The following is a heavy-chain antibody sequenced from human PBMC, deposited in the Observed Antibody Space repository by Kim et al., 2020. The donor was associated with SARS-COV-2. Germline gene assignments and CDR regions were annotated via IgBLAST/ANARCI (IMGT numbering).Heavy chain of an antibody. CDR3: VKDYYSGYDLRSDGMDV. D-gene: IGHD5-12*01. J-gene: IGHJ6*02. Sequence: GGSLRLSCAASGFTFDDYVMHWVRQAPGKGLEWVSGISWNSGRRGYADSVKGRFTVSRDNAKDSLYLQMNSLRAEDTALYYCVKDYYSGYDLRSDGMDVWGQGTTVTVSS. CDR2: ISWNSGRR. CDR1: GFTFDDYV. V-gene: IGHV3-9*01.